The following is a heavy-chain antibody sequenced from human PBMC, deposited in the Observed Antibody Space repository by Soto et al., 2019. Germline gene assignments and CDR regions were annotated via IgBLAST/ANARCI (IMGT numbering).Heavy chain of an antibody. CDR2: XNXXXGXT. D-gene: IGHD3-3*01. CDR1: GYTFTHYH. V-gene: IGHV1-2*02. Sequence: GASVKVSGKASGYTFTHYHIHLVRRAPGQGLEWMXLXNXXXGXTXXXQXXRXRVTITRDTSASTAYMELRSLRSEDTAVYYCARAPGVVIKVYGMDVWGQGTTVTVSS. CDR3: ARAPGVVIKVYGMDV. J-gene: IGHJ6*02.